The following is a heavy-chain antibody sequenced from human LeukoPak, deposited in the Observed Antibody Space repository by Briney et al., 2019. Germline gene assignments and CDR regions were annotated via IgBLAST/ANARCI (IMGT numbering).Heavy chain of an antibody. Sequence: GGSLRLSCTASGFTFSSLAMTWVRQAPGKGLEWVSTIRSNGDTTYNADSVKGRFTISRDNSKNTLYLELNSLRVEDTATFYCAKGQELDDGVFDSWGQGTMATVSS. J-gene: IGHJ4*02. D-gene: IGHD1-1*01. V-gene: IGHV3-23*01. CDR3: AKGQELDDGVFDS. CDR1: GFTFSSLA. CDR2: IRSNGDTT.